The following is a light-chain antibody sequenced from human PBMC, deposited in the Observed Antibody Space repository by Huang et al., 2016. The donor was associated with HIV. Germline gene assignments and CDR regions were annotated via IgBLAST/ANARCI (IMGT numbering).Light chain of an antibody. V-gene: IGKV3-11*01. CDR3: QQRHNWPPLT. CDR1: QSISKY. CDR2: DAS. Sequence: EIVLTQSPATLSLSPGERATLSCRASQSISKYLAWYQQRPGQAPRLLIYDASNRATGLPARFSGSGSGTDFTLTISSLEPEDCATYYCQQRHNWPPLTFGGGTKVEI. J-gene: IGKJ4*01.